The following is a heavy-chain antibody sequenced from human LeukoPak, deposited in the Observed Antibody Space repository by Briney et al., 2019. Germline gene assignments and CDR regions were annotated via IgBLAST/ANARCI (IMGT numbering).Heavy chain of an antibody. J-gene: IGHJ4*02. CDR3: AHGQFNILGGYRN. Sequence: GGSLRLSCAASGLTFSRYAVSWVCQAPGKGLEWVSGISGSGGSAYYADSVKGRFTITRDNVKNMLYPQMNNLRAEDTAVYYCAHGQFNILGGYRNWGQGTLVTVSS. CDR1: GLTFSRYA. V-gene: IGHV3-23*01. D-gene: IGHD3-16*02. CDR2: ISGSGGSA.